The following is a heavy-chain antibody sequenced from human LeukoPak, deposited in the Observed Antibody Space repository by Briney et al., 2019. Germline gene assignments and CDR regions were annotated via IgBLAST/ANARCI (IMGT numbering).Heavy chain of an antibody. Sequence: PGGSLRLSCAASGFTFSSYAMSWVRQAPGKGLEWVSAISGSGGSTYYADSVKGRFTISRDTSKNTLYLQMNSLRAEDTAVYYCAKGRYSGSYHNWFDPWGQGTLVTVSS. V-gene: IGHV3-23*01. CDR2: ISGSGGST. CDR1: GFTFSSYA. CDR3: AKGRYSGSYHNWFDP. D-gene: IGHD1-26*01. J-gene: IGHJ5*02.